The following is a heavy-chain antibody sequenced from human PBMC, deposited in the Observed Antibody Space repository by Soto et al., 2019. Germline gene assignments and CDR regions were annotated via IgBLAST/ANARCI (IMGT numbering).Heavy chain of an antibody. J-gene: IGHJ6*02. D-gene: IGHD3-3*01. CDR2: INPNSGGT. Sequence: ASVKVSCKASGYTFTGYYMHWVRQAPGQGLEWMGWINPNSGGTNYAQKFQGRVTMTRDTSISTAYMELSRLRSDATAVYYCARGDVLRFLEWFKNYYYGMDVWGQGTTVTVSS. V-gene: IGHV1-2*02. CDR3: ARGDVLRFLEWFKNYYYGMDV. CDR1: GYTFTGYY.